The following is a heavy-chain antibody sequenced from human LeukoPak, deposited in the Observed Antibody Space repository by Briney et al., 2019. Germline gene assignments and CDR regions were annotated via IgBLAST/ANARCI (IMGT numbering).Heavy chain of an antibody. Sequence: GGSLRLSCAASGFGFSIYGMHWVRQAPGKGLEGVAVIWFDGSNEYYADSVKGRFTISRDNAKNSLYLQMNSLRAEDTAVYYCATLYGDYAYFDYWGQGTLVTVSS. J-gene: IGHJ4*02. V-gene: IGHV3-33*03. D-gene: IGHD4-17*01. CDR3: ATLYGDYAYFDY. CDR1: GFGFSIYG. CDR2: IWFDGSNE.